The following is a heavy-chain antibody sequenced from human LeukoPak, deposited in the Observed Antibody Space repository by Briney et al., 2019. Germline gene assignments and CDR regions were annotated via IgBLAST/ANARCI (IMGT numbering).Heavy chain of an antibody. CDR2: IYYSGST. J-gene: IGHJ4*02. Sequence: KTSETLSLTCTVSGGSISSGVYYWSWIRQHPGKGLEWIGYIYYSGSTYYNPSLKSRVTISVDTSKNQFSLKLSSVTAADTAVYYCARGGGDWVSADYWGQGTLVTVSS. D-gene: IGHD2-21*02. V-gene: IGHV4-31*03. CDR1: GGSISSGVYY. CDR3: ARGGGDWVSADY.